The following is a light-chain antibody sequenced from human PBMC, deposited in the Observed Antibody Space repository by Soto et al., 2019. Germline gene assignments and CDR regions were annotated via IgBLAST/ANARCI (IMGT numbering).Light chain of an antibody. V-gene: IGLV2-14*01. Sequence: QSVLTQPASVSGSPGQSITISCTGPSSDVGGYNYVSWFQQHPGKAPKLMIYDVSNRPSVVSNRFSGSKSGNTASLTISGLQAEDEADYYCSSYTSSSTLLYVFGTGTKLTVL. CDR3: SSYTSSSTLLYV. CDR1: SSDVGGYNY. J-gene: IGLJ1*01. CDR2: DVS.